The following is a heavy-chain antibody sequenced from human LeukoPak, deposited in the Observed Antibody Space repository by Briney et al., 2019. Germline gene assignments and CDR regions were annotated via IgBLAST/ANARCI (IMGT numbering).Heavy chain of an antibody. CDR1: GFTFDDYG. CDR3: AKILERGREPSVFDI. J-gene: IGHJ3*02. D-gene: IGHD3-16*01. V-gene: IGHV3-9*01. CDR2: ITWNSGII. Sequence: PGRSLRLSCAASGFTFDDYGMHWVRQPPGKGLEWVSGITWNSGIIDYADSVKGRFTISRDNAKNSLYLQMNSLRAEDTALYYCAKILERGREPSVFDIWGQGTMVTVSS.